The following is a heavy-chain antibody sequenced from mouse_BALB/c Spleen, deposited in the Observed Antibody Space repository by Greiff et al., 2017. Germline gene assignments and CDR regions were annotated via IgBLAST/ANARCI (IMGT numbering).Heavy chain of an antibody. Sequence: EVHLVESGPGLVKPSQSLSLTCTVTGYSITSDYAWNWIRQFPGNKLEWMGYISYSGSTSYNPSLKSRISITRDTSKNQFFLQLNSVTTEDTATYYCARRDYYGSSYSFAYWGQGTLVTVSA. CDR3: ARRDYYGSSYSFAY. CDR2: ISYSGST. V-gene: IGHV3-2*02. J-gene: IGHJ3*01. D-gene: IGHD1-1*01. CDR1: GYSITSDYA.